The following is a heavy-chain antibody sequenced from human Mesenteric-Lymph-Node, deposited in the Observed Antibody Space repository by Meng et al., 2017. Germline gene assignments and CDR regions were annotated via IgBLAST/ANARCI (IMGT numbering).Heavy chain of an antibody. CDR2: IYTSGST. Sequence: SETLSLTCTVSGGSISSYYWSWIRQPAGKGLEWIGRIYTSGSTNYNPSLKSRVTMSVDTSKNQFSLKLSSVTAADTAVYYCARVKDGSGSYSVGSYYYYGMDVWGQGTTVTVSS. CDR1: GGSISSYY. J-gene: IGHJ6*02. V-gene: IGHV4-4*07. D-gene: IGHD3-10*01. CDR3: ARVKDGSGSYSVGSYYYYGMDV.